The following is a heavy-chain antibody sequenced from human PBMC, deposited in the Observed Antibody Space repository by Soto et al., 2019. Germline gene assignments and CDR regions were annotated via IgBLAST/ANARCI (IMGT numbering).Heavy chain of an antibody. D-gene: IGHD5-18*01. CDR1: GFTFSSYA. J-gene: IGHJ4*02. CDR3: AKSRIQGWTKGLYDH. V-gene: IGHV3-23*01. Sequence: EVQLLDSGGRLVQHGGSLRLSCAASGFTFSSYAMSWVRQAPGKGLEWVSSISESGDSTSYAESVRGRLTISRDDSKNTLYLQMNSLRAEDTAVYSCAKSRIQGWTKGLYDHWGQGTLVTVSS. CDR2: ISESGDST.